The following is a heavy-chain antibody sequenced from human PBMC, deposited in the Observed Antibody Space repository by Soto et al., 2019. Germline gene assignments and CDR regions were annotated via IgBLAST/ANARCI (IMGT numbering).Heavy chain of an antibody. V-gene: IGHV3-30-3*01. D-gene: IGHD6-13*01. CDR3: ARTAGGRVRGALDI. CDR2: IPNTENKK. J-gene: IGHJ3*02. CDR1: GFTFSSYG. Sequence: QVHLEESGGGVVQPGTSLRLSCVASGFTFSSYGMHWVRQALGKGLEWVAVIPNTENKKYYADSVKGRFTISRDNSQNTLFLQMDSLMSEDTAMYYCARTAGGRVRGALDIWGQGTMVTVS.